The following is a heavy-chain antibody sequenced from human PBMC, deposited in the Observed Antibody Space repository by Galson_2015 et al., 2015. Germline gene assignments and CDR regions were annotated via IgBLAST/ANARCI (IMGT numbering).Heavy chain of an antibody. V-gene: IGHV5-51*01. J-gene: IGHJ6*03. Sequence: SGAEVKKPGESLKISCKGSGYSFTSYWIGWVRQMPGKGLEWMGIIYPGDSDTRYSPSFQGQVTISADKSISTAYRQWSSLKASDPAMYYWARHTTPDVLRPLGYMDVWGKGTTVTVSS. CDR3: ARHTTPDVLRPLGYMDV. CDR2: IYPGDSDT. CDR1: GYSFTSYW. D-gene: IGHD3-3*01.